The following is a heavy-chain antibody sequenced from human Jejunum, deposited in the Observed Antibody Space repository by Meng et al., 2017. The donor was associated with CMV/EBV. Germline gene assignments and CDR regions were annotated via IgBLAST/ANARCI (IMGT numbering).Heavy chain of an antibody. CDR3: ARERTVLTGFLEWLLFNY. Sequence: FSSYWMSWVRQAPGKGLEWVANINQDGSEKYIVDSVKGRFTISRDNAKSSLYLQMSSLRAEDTAVYYCARERTVLTGFLEWLLFNYWGQGTLVTVSS. CDR2: INQDGSEK. V-gene: IGHV3-7*01. CDR1: FSSYW. D-gene: IGHD3-3*01. J-gene: IGHJ4*02.